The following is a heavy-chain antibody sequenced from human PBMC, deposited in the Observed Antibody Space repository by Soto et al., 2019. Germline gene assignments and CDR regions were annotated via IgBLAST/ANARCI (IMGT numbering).Heavy chain of an antibody. CDR2: IKQDGSEK. J-gene: IGHJ1*01. Sequence: SLRLSCAASGFTVSSYGMSWVLQAPGKGLEWVANIKQDGSEKYYVDSVKGRFTISRDNAKNSLYLQMNSLRAEDTAVYYCARVGRRSWYRYWGQGTLVTVTS. D-gene: IGHD6-13*01. CDR1: GFTVSSYG. V-gene: IGHV3-7*03. CDR3: ARVGRRSWYRY.